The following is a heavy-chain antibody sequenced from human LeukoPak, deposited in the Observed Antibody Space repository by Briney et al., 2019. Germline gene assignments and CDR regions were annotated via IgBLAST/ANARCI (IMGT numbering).Heavy chain of an antibody. D-gene: IGHD6-6*01. Sequence: SETLSLTCTVSGGSISSYYWSWIRQPPGKGLEWIGYIYYSGSTNYNPSLKSRVTISVDTSKNQFSLKLSSVTAADTAVYYCAGTPITAGIAARPTRVKSAIDIWGQGTMVTVSS. CDR3: AGTPITAGIAARPTRVKSAIDI. CDR2: IYYSGST. CDR1: GGSISSYY. J-gene: IGHJ3*02. V-gene: IGHV4-59*01.